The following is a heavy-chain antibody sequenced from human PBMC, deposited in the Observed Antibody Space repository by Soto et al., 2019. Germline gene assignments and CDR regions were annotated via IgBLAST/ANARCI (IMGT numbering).Heavy chain of an antibody. J-gene: IGHJ6*02. CDR2: IGTAGDT. V-gene: IGHV3-13*01. D-gene: IGHD2-2*01. CDR1: GFTFSSYD. CDR3: ARDYCSSTSCYPYYYYGMDV. Sequence: GGSLRLSCAASGFTFSSYDMHWVRQATGKGLEWVSAIGTAGDTYYPGSVRGRFTISRENAKNSLYLQMNSLRAEDTAVYYCARDYCSSTSCYPYYYYGMDVWGQGTTVTVSS.